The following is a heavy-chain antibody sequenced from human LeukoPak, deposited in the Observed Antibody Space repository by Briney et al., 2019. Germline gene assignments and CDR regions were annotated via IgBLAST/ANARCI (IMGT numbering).Heavy chain of an antibody. V-gene: IGHV3-21*04. Sequence: GGSLRLSCAASGFTLRSYTMNWVRQAPGKGLEWVSSIGISSNKIYYADSVKGRFIISRDNAKNSLYLQMNSLRPEDTALYYCAKDWGDDDSFDYWGQGTLVTVSS. CDR2: IGISSNKI. D-gene: IGHD4-11*01. CDR1: GFTLRSYT. CDR3: AKDWGDDDSFDY. J-gene: IGHJ4*02.